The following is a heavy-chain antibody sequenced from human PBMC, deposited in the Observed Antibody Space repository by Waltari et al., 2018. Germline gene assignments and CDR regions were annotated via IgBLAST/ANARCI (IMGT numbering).Heavy chain of an antibody. V-gene: IGHV4-34*02. CDR3: ARSIPRSDF. CDR2: IDQSGTT. D-gene: IGHD2-21*01. CDR1: GASLSGYS. Sequence: QVQLQQWGAGLLKPSETLSLTCAVYGASLSGYSWSWIRQPPGRGLEWIGEIDQSGTTNYNPSLKSRVTMSGDTSKSQFSLRLSSVTAADTAVYYCARSIPRSDFWGQGALVTVSS. J-gene: IGHJ4*02.